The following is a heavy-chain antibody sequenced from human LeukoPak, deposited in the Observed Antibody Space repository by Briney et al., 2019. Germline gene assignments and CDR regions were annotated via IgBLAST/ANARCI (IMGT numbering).Heavy chain of an antibody. Sequence: GGSLRLSCAASGFTFSNYGIHWVRQAPGKGLEWVALIWYDGSNKYYADSVKGRFTISRDNSKNTLYLQMNSLRAEDTAIHYCTRAGLGAAADVWGQGTLVTVSS. D-gene: IGHD6-13*01. CDR3: TRAGLGAAADV. V-gene: IGHV3-33*01. J-gene: IGHJ4*02. CDR2: IWYDGSNK. CDR1: GFTFSNYG.